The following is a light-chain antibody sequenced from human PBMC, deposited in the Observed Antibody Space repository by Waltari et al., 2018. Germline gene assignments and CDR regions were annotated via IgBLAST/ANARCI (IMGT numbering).Light chain of an antibody. V-gene: IGKV3-11*01. CDR1: QSVSTY. CDR2: DAS. J-gene: IGKJ5*01. CDR3: QQRSTWPPVT. Sequence: EIVLTQSPATLSLSPGERATLSCRASQSVSTYLAWYQQKPGQAPRLLMYDASNRATGNPARFSGSGSGTEFTLTISSLEPEDFAVYYCQQRSTWPPVTFGQGTRLEIK.